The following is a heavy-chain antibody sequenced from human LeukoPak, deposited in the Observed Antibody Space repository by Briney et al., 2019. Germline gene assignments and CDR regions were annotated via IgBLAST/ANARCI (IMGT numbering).Heavy chain of an antibody. CDR2: IWSDGSNK. CDR3: ARDVVAATPLSGYYYYGMDV. V-gene: IGHV3-33*01. Sequence: GGSLRLSCAASGFIFSNYGMHWVRQAPGKGLEWVGVIWSDGSNKYYADSVKGRFTISRDSSKNSLYLQMNSLRAEDTAVYYCARDVVAATPLSGYYYYGMDVWGQGTTVTVSS. D-gene: IGHD2-15*01. J-gene: IGHJ6*02. CDR1: GFIFSNYG.